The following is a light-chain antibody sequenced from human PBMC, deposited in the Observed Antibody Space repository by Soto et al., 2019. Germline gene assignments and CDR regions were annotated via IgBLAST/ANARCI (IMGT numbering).Light chain of an antibody. CDR1: QDISIY. V-gene: IGKV1-16*02. J-gene: IGKJ4*01. CDR2: DAS. CDR3: QQYYAYPLT. Sequence: DIQMTQSPSSLSASVGDRVTISCRASQDISIYLGWFQQKPGKAPKSLIYDASNLQSGVPSKFSGSGSGTDFTLTISSLQPEDFAVYYCQQYYAYPLTFGGGTKVEIK.